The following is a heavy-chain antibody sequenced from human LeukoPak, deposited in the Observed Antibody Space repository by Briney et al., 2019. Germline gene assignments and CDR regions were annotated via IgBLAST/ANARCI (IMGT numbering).Heavy chain of an antibody. CDR2: ISGSGGSA. Sequence: GGSLRLSCAASGFTFSSYAMNWVRQAPGKGLEWVSAISGSGGSAYYADSVKGRFTISRDNSKNTLYLQMNSLRAEDTAAYYCAKDLGYYGSGSYFHYWGQGTLVTVSS. CDR1: GFTFSSYA. CDR3: AKDLGYYGSGSYFHY. J-gene: IGHJ4*02. D-gene: IGHD3-10*01. V-gene: IGHV3-23*01.